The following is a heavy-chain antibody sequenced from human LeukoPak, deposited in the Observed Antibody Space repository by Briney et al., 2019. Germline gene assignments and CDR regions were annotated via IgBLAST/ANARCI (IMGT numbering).Heavy chain of an antibody. Sequence: GGSLRLSCSASGFSFRTLAMHWVRQAPGRGLEYLAVIGGDDVTAYFADSVKGRFTVSRDISTNTLYPQMTSLRPEDTAVYYCVRDLWGFDYWGQGTLVTVS. CDR3: VRDLWGFDY. J-gene: IGHJ4*02. V-gene: IGHV3-64D*06. CDR1: GFSFRTLA. D-gene: IGHD1-26*01. CDR2: IGGDDVTA.